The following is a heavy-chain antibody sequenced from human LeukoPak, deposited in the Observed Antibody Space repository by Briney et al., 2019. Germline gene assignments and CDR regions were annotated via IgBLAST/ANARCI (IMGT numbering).Heavy chain of an antibody. J-gene: IGHJ6*03. Sequence: SETLSLTCTVSGYSISTSYYWGWIRPPPGKGLEWIGSIYHSGNTNYNPSLKSRVTMSVDTSKNQFSLKLSSVTAADTAVYYCAREIYGDYYYYYYYMDVWGKGTTVTISS. CDR1: GYSISTSYY. V-gene: IGHV4-38-2*02. D-gene: IGHD4-17*01. CDR2: IYHSGNT. CDR3: AREIYGDYYYYYYYMDV.